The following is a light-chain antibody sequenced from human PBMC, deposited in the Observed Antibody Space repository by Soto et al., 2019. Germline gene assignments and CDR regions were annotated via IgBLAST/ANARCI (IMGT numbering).Light chain of an antibody. CDR1: QSVLYSSNNKNY. CDR3: QQYYSSPIT. V-gene: IGKV4-1*01. CDR2: WAS. J-gene: IGKJ5*01. Sequence: DIVMTQSPDSLAVSLGERATINCKSSQSVLYSSNNKNYLAWFQQKPGQPPMVLIYWASTRESGVPDRFSGSGSGTEFTLTISSLQAEDVAVYYCQQYYSSPITFGQGTRLEIK.